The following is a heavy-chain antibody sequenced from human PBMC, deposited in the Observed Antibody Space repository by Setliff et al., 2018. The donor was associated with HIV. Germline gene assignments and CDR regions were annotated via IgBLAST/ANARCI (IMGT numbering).Heavy chain of an antibody. Sequence: GASVKVSCKASGYTFTSYGISWVRQAPGQGLEWMGWISAYNGDTKYAQKVQGRVTLTADTSSSTVYMELRSLRSDDTAVYYCAREAWVEFLEWTFYGMDVWGQGTTVTVSS. J-gene: IGHJ6*02. V-gene: IGHV1-18*01. CDR1: GYTFTSYG. CDR3: AREAWVEFLEWTFYGMDV. CDR2: ISAYNGDT. D-gene: IGHD3-3*02.